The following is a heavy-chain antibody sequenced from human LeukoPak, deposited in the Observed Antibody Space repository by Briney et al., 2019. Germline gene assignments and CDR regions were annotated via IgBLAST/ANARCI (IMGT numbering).Heavy chain of an antibody. D-gene: IGHD2-15*01. J-gene: IGHJ5*02. Sequence: SETLSLTCTVSGGSISTSNYYWGWIRQPPGKGLEWIGNIFYSGSTYYNPSLKGRVTISVDTSKNQFSLKLSSVTAADTAVYYCARDPGLYCSGGSCSWNWFDPWGQGTLVTVSS. CDR2: IFYSGST. V-gene: IGHV4-39*07. CDR1: GGSISTSNYY. CDR3: ARDPGLYCSGGSCSWNWFDP.